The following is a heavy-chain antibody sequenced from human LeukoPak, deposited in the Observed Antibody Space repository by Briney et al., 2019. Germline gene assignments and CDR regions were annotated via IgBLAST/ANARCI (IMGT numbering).Heavy chain of an antibody. CDR1: GGTFSSYA. CDR2: IIPILGIA. V-gene: IGHV1-69*04. Sequence: ASVKVSCKASGGTFSSYAISWVRQAPGQGLEWMGRIIPILGIANYAQKFQGRVTITADKSTSTAYMELSSLRSEDTAVYYCARDILVATIVRNYYYGMDVWGQGTTVTGSS. CDR3: ARDILVATIVRNYYYGMDV. D-gene: IGHD5-12*01. J-gene: IGHJ6*02.